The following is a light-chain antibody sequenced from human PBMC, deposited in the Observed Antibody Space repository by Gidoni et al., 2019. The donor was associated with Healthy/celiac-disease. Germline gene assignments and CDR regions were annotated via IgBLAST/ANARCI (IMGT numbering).Light chain of an antibody. V-gene: IGLV5-45*03. Sequence: AVLTQPSSLSASPGASASLTCTLRSGINVGTYRIYWYQQKPGSHPQYLLRYKSDSDKQQGSGVPSRFSGSKDASANAGILLISGLQSEDEADYYCMIWHSSAVVFGGGTKLTVL. CDR2: YKSDSDK. CDR3: MIWHSSAVV. CDR1: SGINVGTYR. J-gene: IGLJ2*01.